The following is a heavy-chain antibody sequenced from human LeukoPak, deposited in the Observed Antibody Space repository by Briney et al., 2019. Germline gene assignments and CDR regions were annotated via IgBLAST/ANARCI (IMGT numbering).Heavy chain of an antibody. D-gene: IGHD4-23*01. V-gene: IGHV3-30*18. Sequence: GGSLRLSCAASGFTFSGYVMHWVRQAPGKGLEWVALISYDGINQYYADSVEGRFTISRDNSKNTLYLQMNSLRAEDTAVYYCAKNLGGNVWDYFDYWGQGTLVSVSS. CDR2: ISYDGINQ. CDR3: AKNLGGNVWDYFDY. CDR1: GFTFSGYV. J-gene: IGHJ4*02.